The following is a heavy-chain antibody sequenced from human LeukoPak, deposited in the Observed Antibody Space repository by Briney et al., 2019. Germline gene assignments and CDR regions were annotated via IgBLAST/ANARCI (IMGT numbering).Heavy chain of an antibody. D-gene: IGHD4-23*01. J-gene: IGHJ2*01. V-gene: IGHV3-13*01. Sequence: PTGRSLRLSCAASGFTFSSYDMHWVRQATGKGLEWVSAIGTAGDTYYPGSVKGRFTISRENAKNSLYLQMNSLRAGDTAVYYCARVDPDYGGNGYFDLWGRGTLVTVSS. CDR3: ARVDPDYGGNGYFDL. CDR1: GFTFSSYD. CDR2: IGTAGDT.